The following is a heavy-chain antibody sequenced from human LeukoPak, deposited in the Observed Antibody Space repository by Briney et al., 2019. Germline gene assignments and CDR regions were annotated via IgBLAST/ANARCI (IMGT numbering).Heavy chain of an antibody. D-gene: IGHD1-26*01. CDR2: INHSRST. J-gene: IGHJ3*02. CDR1: GGSFSVYY. Sequence: SETLSLTCAVYGGSFSVYYWSWIRQPPGKAREWIGEINHSRSTNYNPSLKGRVTISVDTSKNQFSLKLSSVTAADTAVYYCARDSPFEWDVFGDSFDIWGQGTVVTVSS. CDR3: ARDSPFEWDVFGDSFDI. V-gene: IGHV4-34*01.